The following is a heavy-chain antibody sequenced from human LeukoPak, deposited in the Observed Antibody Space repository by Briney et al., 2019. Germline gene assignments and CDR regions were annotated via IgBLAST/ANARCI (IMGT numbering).Heavy chain of an antibody. D-gene: IGHD3-10*01. CDR3: AQVMGLRGAPSDY. CDR2: ISGSGGTK. CDR1: GFTFSSYA. J-gene: IGHJ4*02. Sequence: GGSLRLSCAASGFTFSSYAMSWVRPAHGKGREWVSPISGSGGTKDYADSVNGRFTISRDNSKNTLYLQMNSLTAEDTALYYCAQVMGLRGAPSDYWGQGTLVTVSS. V-gene: IGHV3-23*01.